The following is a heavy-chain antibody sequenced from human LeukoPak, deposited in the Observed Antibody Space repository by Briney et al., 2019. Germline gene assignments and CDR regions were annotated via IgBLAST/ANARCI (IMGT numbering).Heavy chain of an antibody. CDR3: ARVPLRKQQLVPSRLHVVV. J-gene: IGHJ6*04. CDR1: GGSISSSSYY. Sequence: PSETLSLTCTVSGGSISSSSYYWGWIRQPPGKGLEWIGSIYYSGSTNYNPSLKSRVTISVDTSKNQFSLKLSSVTAADTAVYYCARVPLRKQQLVPSRLHVVVWGKGTTVTVSS. D-gene: IGHD6-13*01. CDR2: IYYSGST. V-gene: IGHV4-39*07.